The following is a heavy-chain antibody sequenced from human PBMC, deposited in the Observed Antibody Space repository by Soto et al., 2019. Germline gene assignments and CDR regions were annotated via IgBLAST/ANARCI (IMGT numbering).Heavy chain of an antibody. CDR2: ICNSSSNI. V-gene: IGHV3-21*01. J-gene: IGHJ6*03. CDR3: AAARVYGDYYYMDV. Sequence: GGSLRLSCAASGFTFSSYGMHWVRQAPGKGLEWVASICNSSSNIYYADSVKGRFTISRDNAKNSLYLQMNSLRAEDTAVYYCAAARVYGDYYYMDVWGKGTTVTVSS. D-gene: IGHD2-8*01. CDR1: GFTFSSYG.